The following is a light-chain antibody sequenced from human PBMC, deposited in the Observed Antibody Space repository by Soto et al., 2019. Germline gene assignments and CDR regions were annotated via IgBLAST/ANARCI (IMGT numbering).Light chain of an antibody. J-gene: IGLJ1*01. Sequence: QSALTQPPSVSGSPGQSVTISCTGTSSDVGSYSRVSWYQQPPGTAPKLMIYEVSNRPSGVPDRFSGSKSGNTASLTISGLQAEDEADYYCSLYTSSRYVFGTGTKVTVL. V-gene: IGLV2-18*01. CDR2: EVS. CDR1: SSDVGSYSR. CDR3: SLYTSSRYV.